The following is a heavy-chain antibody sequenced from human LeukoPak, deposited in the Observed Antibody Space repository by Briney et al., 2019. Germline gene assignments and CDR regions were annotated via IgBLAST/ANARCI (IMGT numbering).Heavy chain of an antibody. CDR2: PYTSGST. V-gene: IGHV4-4*07. Sequence: QPSETLSLTCTVSGGSISSHYWSWIRQPAGKGLEWIGRPYTSGSTNYNPSLKSRVTLSVDTSKNQFSLKMSSVTAADTAVYYCARDLRRSSSSGSYYYYMDVWGKGTTVTVSS. CDR3: ARDLRRSSSSGSYYYYMDV. CDR1: GGSISSHY. D-gene: IGHD3-22*01. J-gene: IGHJ6*03.